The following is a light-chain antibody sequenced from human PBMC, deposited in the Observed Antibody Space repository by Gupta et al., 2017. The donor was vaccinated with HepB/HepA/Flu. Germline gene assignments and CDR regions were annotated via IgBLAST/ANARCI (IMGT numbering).Light chain of an antibody. J-gene: IGKJ2*02. CDR2: GAS. Sequence: EILLTQSPATLSVSPGERAPLSCRASQSVSSNLAWYQQKPCQAPRLLIYGASTSATGIPARFSGSGSGREFTLTISSLQSEDFAVYYCQQDNNWPGTFGQGTKMEIK. CDR1: QSVSSN. V-gene: IGKV3-15*01. CDR3: QQDNNWPGT.